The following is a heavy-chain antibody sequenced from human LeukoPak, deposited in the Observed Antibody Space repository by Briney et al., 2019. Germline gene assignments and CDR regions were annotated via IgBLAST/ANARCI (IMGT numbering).Heavy chain of an antibody. J-gene: IGHJ4*02. V-gene: IGHV4-61*01. CDR1: GGSVSSGSYY. CDR3: ARVSEVHYFDY. CDR2: IYYSGST. Sequence: PSGTLSLTCTVSGGSVSSGSYYWSWIRQPPGKGLEWIGYIYYSGSTYYNPSLKSRVTISVDTSKNQFSLKLSSVTAADTAVYYCARVSEVHYFDYWGQGTLVTVSS.